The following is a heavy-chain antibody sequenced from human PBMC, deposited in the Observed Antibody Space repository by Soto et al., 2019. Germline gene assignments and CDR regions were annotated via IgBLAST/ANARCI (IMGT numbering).Heavy chain of an antibody. J-gene: IGHJ4*02. CDR3: ATVFEH. Sequence: VPLVESGGGSVQPGGSLRLSCVASGFTFSGFCMHWVRQVPGKGLVWVARVDSAGSGTSYADSVKGRFTISRDNAKNTLSLQMDSLRVEDTAVYYCATVFEHWGQGIPVTVSS. CDR2: VDSAGSGT. V-gene: IGHV3-74*01. CDR1: GFTFSGFC.